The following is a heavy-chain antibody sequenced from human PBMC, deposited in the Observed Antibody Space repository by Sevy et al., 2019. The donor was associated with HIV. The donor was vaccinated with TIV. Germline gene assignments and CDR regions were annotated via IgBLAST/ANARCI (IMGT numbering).Heavy chain of an antibody. CDR2: LKSDVYGGKV. D-gene: IGHD6-13*01. CDR3: TRWKAAQSIFDY. Sequence: GGSLRLSCTASGFTFGDYCMSWVRQAPGKGLEWVAFLKSDVYGGKVDHAASVRGRFVISRDDSKTIAHLQMNDLKTEDTGVYYCTRWKAAQSIFDYWGQGALVTVSS. J-gene: IGHJ4*02. CDR1: GFTFGDYC. V-gene: IGHV3-49*04.